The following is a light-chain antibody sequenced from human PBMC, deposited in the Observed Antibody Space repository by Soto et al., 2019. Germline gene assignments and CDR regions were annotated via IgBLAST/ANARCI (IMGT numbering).Light chain of an antibody. CDR1: ASTIGRNY. V-gene: IGLV1-47*01. CDR3: AAWDDNLSGLYV. CDR2: RNS. J-gene: IGLJ1*01. Sequence: QAVVTQSPSESGTPGQRVTISCSGSASTIGRNYVYWYQQLPGTAPKLLIYRNSQRPSGVPDRFSGSKSGTSASLAISGLRSEDESDYYCAAWDDNLSGLYVFGAGTKVTVL.